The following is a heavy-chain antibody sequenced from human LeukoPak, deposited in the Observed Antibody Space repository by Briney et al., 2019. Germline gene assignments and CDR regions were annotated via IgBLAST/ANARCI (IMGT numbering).Heavy chain of an antibody. V-gene: IGHV4-59*06. Sequence: PSETLSLTCTVSGGSISSYYWSWIRQHPGKGLEWIGYIHYSGSTFYNYNPSLRSRVTISVDTSKNQFSLKLSSVTAADTAVYYCARGHEDYDSSGYYRFDYWGQGTLVTVSS. CDR1: GGSISSYY. CDR3: ARGHEDYDSSGYYRFDY. D-gene: IGHD3-22*01. J-gene: IGHJ4*02. CDR2: IHYSGST.